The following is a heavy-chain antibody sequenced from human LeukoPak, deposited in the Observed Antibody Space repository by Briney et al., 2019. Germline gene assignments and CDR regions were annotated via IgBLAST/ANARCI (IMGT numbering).Heavy chain of an antibody. D-gene: IGHD5-18*01. J-gene: IGHJ4*02. CDR2: IGSIGDST. V-gene: IGHV3-23*01. CDR1: GFNFNSAA. CDR3: ERVDTSLSYKLDY. Sequence: RGSLRLSCAASGFNFNSAAMTCVRQVAGKGLEWVSLIGSIGDSTYYADSVKGRFTISRHNSKITVYLQINRLRDEDADMYYSERVDTSLSYKLDYWGQGTLVTVSS.